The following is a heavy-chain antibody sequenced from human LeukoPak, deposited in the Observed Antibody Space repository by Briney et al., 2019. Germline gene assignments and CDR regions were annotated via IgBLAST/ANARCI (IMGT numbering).Heavy chain of an antibody. D-gene: IGHD6-19*01. CDR2: TRNKANSYTT. V-gene: IGHV3-72*01. CDR3: ARERAGSNPDYYYYYGMDV. CDR1: GFTFSDHY. Sequence: GGSLRLSCAASGFTFSDHYMDWVRQAPGKGLEWVGRTRNKANSYTTEYAASVKGRFTISRDDSKNSLYLQMNSLKTEDTAVYYCARERAGSNPDYYYYYGMDVWGQGTTVTVSS. J-gene: IGHJ6*02.